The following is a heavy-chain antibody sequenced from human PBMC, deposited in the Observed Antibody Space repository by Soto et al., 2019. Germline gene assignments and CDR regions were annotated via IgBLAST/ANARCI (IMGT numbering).Heavy chain of an antibody. V-gene: IGHV3-53*01. D-gene: IGHD3-9*01. CDR1: GFSVTSNY. J-gene: IGHJ4*02. Sequence: TGGSLRLSCAASGFSVTSNYMTWVGRAPGKGLECVSVIYAGGNTYYPDSVKGRFTISSDNSKNTLFLQMNNLRAEDTAVYYCARVTTFYDILTSSYALNYFDYWGQGTRVTVSS. CDR2: IYAGGNT. CDR3: ARVTTFYDILTSSYALNYFDY.